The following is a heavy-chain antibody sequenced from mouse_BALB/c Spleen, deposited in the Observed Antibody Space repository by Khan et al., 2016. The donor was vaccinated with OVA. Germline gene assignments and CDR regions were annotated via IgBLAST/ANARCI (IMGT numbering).Heavy chain of an antibody. V-gene: IGHV2-6-4*01. J-gene: IGHJ4*01. CDR3: ASAYYRYDGYYSMDY. CDR1: GFSLSRYN. CDR2: IWGGGGT. D-gene: IGHD2-14*01. Sequence: QVQLKQSGPGLVAPSQSLSITCTVSGFSLSRYNIHWVRQPPGKGLEWLGMIWGGGGTEYNSTLKIRLSISKDNSKSQVFLKMNSLQTDDTAVYYCASAYYRYDGYYSMDYWGQGTSVTVSS.